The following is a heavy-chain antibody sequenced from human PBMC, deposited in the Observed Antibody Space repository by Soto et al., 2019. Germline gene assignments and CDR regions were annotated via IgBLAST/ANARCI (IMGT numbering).Heavy chain of an antibody. CDR3: AGGRSDGYCSNWFDP. D-gene: IGHD2-21*01. V-gene: IGHV4-34*01. Sequence: QVQLQQWGAGLLKPSETLSLTCAVYGGTLSGNYWSWIRQPPGKGLEWIGEINHSGSTNYNPSLKSRVTISVDTSKNQFSLDLSSVTAADTAVYCCAGGRSDGYCSNWFDPWGQGDLVTVSS. J-gene: IGHJ5*02. CDR1: GGTLSGNY. CDR2: INHSGST.